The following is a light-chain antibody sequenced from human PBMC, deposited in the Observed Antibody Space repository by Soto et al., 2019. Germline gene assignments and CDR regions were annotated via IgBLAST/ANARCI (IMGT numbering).Light chain of an antibody. CDR1: QSVTSTY. CDR3: QQYVSPPIT. CDR2: GAS. Sequence: EIVLTQSPGTLSLSPGERATLSCRASQSVTSTYLGGYQQKPGQAPSLLIYGASSRATGIPDRFSGSGSGTDFTLTISRLEPEDFAVYYCQQYVSPPITFGQGTRLEIK. J-gene: IGKJ5*01. V-gene: IGKV3-20*01.